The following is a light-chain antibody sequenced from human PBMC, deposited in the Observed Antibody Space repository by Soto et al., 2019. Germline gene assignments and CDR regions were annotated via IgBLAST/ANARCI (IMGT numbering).Light chain of an antibody. V-gene: IGKV1-39*01. CDR1: QDITIY. CDR3: QQTYSFPRT. J-gene: IGKJ1*01. Sequence: DIRLTQSPISLSASVGDRVTITCRSSQDITIYLNWYQQRPGKAPNLLIYAASNLQSGVPSRFSGSGSGTDFTLTISSLQPEDSATYYCQQTYSFPRTFGQGTKVEIE. CDR2: AAS.